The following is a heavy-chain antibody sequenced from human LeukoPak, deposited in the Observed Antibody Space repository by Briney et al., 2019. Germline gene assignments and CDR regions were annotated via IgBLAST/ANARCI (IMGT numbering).Heavy chain of an antibody. CDR2: ISSSGSTI. Sequence: GGSLRLSCAASGFTFSSFEMNWVRQAPGKGLEWISYISSSGSTIYYADSVKGRFTISRDNAKNPLYLQMNSLRAEDTAVYYCAREVPYDYWGQGNMVTVSS. CDR3: AREVPYDY. V-gene: IGHV3-48*03. D-gene: IGHD4/OR15-4a*01. CDR1: GFTFSSFE. J-gene: IGHJ4*02.